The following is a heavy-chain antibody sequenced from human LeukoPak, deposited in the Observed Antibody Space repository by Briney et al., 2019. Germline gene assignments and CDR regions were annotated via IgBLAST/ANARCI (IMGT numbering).Heavy chain of an antibody. CDR2: IRSKAYGGTT. CDR3: TRDRSSSWRDYFDY. V-gene: IGHV3-49*03. J-gene: IGHJ4*02. CDR1: GFTFGDYA. Sequence: PGGSLRLSCTASGFTFGDYAMSWFRQAPGKGLEWVGFIRSKAYGGTTEYAASVKGRFTISRDDSKSIAYLQMNSLKTEDTAVYYCTRDRSSSWRDYFDYWGQGTLVTVSS. D-gene: IGHD6-13*01.